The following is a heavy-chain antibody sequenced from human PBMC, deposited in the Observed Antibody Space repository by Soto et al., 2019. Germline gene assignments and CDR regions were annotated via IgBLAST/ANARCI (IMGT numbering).Heavy chain of an antibody. CDR3: ARATYDILTGYYTLWDY. CDR2: INPDNGGT. J-gene: IGHJ4*02. CDR1: GHTFSGYY. D-gene: IGHD3-9*01. Sequence: ASVKVSCKASGHTFSGYYIHWVRQAPGQGLEWMGWINPDNGGTNYAQKFQGWVTMTRDTSISTAYMDLSRLKSDDTAVYYCARATYDILTGYYTLWDYWGQGTLVTVSS. V-gene: IGHV1-2*04.